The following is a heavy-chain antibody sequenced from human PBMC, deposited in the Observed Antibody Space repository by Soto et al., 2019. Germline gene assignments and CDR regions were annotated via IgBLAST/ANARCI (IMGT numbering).Heavy chain of an antibody. V-gene: IGHV4-59*01. Sequence: TSETLSLTCTVSGGSISSYYWSWIRQPPGKGLEWIGYIYYSGSTNYNPSLKSRVTISVDTSKNQFSLKLSSVTAADTAVYYCARGARYGDYVLFDYWGQGTLVTVSS. J-gene: IGHJ4*02. CDR1: GGSISSYY. D-gene: IGHD4-17*01. CDR3: ARGARYGDYVLFDY. CDR2: IYYSGST.